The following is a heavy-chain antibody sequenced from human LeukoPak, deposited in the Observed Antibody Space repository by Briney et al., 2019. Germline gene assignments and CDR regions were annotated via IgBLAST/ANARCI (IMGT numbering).Heavy chain of an antibody. V-gene: IGHV1-46*01. CDR3: ARDSRDYYGSEGL. D-gene: IGHD3-10*01. CDR2: INPSGGST. Sequence: ASVKVSCKASGYTFTSYYMHWERQAPGQGLEWMGIINPSGGSTSYAQKFQGRVTMTRDTSTSTVYMELSSLRSEDTAVYYCARDSRDYYGSEGLWGQGTLVTVS. J-gene: IGHJ4*02. CDR1: GYTFTSYY.